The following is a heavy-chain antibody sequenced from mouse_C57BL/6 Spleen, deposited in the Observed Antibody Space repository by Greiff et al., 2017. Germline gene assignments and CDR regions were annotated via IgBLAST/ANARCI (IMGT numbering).Heavy chain of an antibody. CDR3: ARSDLLGAMDY. D-gene: IGHD2-1*01. CDR2: IWGVGST. CDR1: GFSLTSYG. Sequence: VQLVESGPGLVAPSQCLSITCTVSGFSLTSYGVDWVRQSPGKGLEWLGVIWGVGSTNYNSALKSRLSISKDNSKSQVFLKMNSLQTDDTAMYYCARSDLLGAMDYWGQGTSVTVSS. V-gene: IGHV2-6*01. J-gene: IGHJ4*01.